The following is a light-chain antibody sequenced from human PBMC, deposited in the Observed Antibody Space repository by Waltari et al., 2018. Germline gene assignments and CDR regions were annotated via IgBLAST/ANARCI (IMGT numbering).Light chain of an antibody. CDR1: QSVSRF. J-gene: IGKJ4*01. Sequence: EIVLTQSPATLSLSPWERATLSCRASQSVSRFLAWYQQKPSHAPRLLIYDASNRATGIPARFSGSGSGTDFTLTISSLEPEDFAVYYCQQRGNWPLTFGGGTKVEIK. CDR3: QQRGNWPLT. CDR2: DAS. V-gene: IGKV3-11*01.